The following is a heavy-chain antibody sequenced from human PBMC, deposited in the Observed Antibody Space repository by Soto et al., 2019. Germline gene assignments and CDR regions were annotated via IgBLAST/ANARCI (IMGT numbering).Heavy chain of an antibody. V-gene: IGHV4-34*01. Sequence: PSEPLSLTCAVYGGSFSGYYWSWIRQPPGKGQEWIGEINHSGSTNYNPSLKSRVTISVDTSKNQFSPKLSSVTDADPAVYYCGRQPGKSYHYYYYMDVWGKGTTVTVSS. D-gene: IGHD3-10*01. CDR2: INHSGST. CDR1: GGSFSGYY. CDR3: GRQPGKSYHYYYYMDV. J-gene: IGHJ6*03.